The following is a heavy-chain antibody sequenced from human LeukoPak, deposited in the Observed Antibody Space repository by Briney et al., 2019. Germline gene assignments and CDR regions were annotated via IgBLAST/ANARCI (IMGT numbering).Heavy chain of an antibody. CDR2: VNHSGYT. CDR3: ARQLYGSDY. V-gene: IGHV4-34*01. D-gene: IGHD4-17*01. CDR1: GVSFSTYY. Sequence: SETLSLTCDVSGVSFSTYYWSWIRQSPEKGLEWIGEVNHSGYTNLNPSLKSRVSISVDTSKNQFSLKLSSVTAAGTAIYYCARQLYGSDYWGQGTLVPSPQ. J-gene: IGHJ4*02.